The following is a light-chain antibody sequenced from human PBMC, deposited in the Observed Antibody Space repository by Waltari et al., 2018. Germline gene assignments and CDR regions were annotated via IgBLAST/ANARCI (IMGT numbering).Light chain of an antibody. CDR2: DVS. CDR1: SSDVGDYNS. Sequence: QSALTQPASVSGSPGPSITISCPGTSSDVGDYNSVSWYQQNPGKVPKLMIYDVSKRPSGVSDRFSGSKSDNTASLTISGLQAEDEADYYCCSYAGSTTLIFGGGTKLTVL. J-gene: IGLJ2*01. V-gene: IGLV2-23*02. CDR3: CSYAGSTTLI.